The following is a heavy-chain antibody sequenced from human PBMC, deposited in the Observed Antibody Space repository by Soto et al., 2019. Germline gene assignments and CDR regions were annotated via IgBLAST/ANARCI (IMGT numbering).Heavy chain of an antibody. J-gene: IGHJ6*02. CDR3: ARWFGELLGYYYGMDV. CDR1: GGTFSNYA. Sequence: QVQLVQSGAEVKKPGSSVKVSCKASGGTFSNYAISWVRQAPGHGLEWMGGIIPIFGTASYAQKFQGRVTITADESTSTAYMELSSLRSEDTAMYYCARWFGELLGYYYGMDVWGQGTTVTVSS. CDR2: IIPIFGTA. V-gene: IGHV1-69*01. D-gene: IGHD3-10*01.